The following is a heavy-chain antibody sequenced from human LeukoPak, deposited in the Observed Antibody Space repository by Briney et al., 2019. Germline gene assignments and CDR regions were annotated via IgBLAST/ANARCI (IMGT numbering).Heavy chain of an antibody. V-gene: IGHV4-59*01. CDR2: IDYSEST. CDR1: GGSISRYY. Sequence: SETLSLTCTVSGGSISRYYWSWIRQSPVRGLEWIGYIDYSESTNYNPSLKSRVSISVDTSKNQFSLKLSSVTAADTAVYYCVRGLRLSAAGTNFDSWGQGTLVTVSS. CDR3: VRGLRLSAAGTNFDS. J-gene: IGHJ4*02. D-gene: IGHD6-13*01.